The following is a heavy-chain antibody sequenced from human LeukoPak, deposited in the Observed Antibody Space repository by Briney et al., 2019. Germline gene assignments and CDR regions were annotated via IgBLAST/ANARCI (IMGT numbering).Heavy chain of an antibody. CDR1: GGSISSGGYY. CDR3: ARRNTADASIDF. V-gene: IGHV4-61*08. Sequence: PETLSLTCTVSGGSISSGGYYWSWIRQHPGKGLEWIGDIFYSGGTNNNSPLKSRLTMSLDTSKNQFSLKLSSVTAADTAMYYCARRNTADASIDFWGQGILVIASS. D-gene: IGHD2/OR15-2a*01. J-gene: IGHJ4*02. CDR2: IFYSGGT.